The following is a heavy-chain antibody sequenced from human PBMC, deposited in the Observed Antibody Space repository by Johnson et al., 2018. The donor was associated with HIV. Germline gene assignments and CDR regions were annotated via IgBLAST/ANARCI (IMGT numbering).Heavy chain of an antibody. J-gene: IGHJ3*02. CDR3: ASPRYSSGGGAFDI. CDR2: ISNSGTTI. V-gene: IGHV3-11*04. CDR1: GFTFSDYY. D-gene: IGHD6-19*01. Sequence: QVQLVESGGVAVQPGGSLRLSCAASGFTFSDYYVSWVRQAPEKGLEWVSYISNSGTTIYYAASVTGRFTISRDNSKNTLYLQMNSLRAEDTAVYYCASPRYSSGGGAFDIWGQGTMVTVSS.